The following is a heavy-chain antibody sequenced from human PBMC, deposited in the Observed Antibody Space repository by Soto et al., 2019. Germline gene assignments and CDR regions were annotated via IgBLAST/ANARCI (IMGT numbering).Heavy chain of an antibody. V-gene: IGHV3-74*01. J-gene: IGHJ3*02. Sequence: EVQLVESGGGLVQPGGSLRLSCAASGFTFSSHWMHWVRQVPGKGLVWVSRINSDGSTTTYADSVKGRFTISRDNDKKTLYRQMNSLRAEDTAVYSCARGQEGGSYFLAFDIWGQGTMVTVSS. CDR3: ARGQEGGSYFLAFDI. CDR2: INSDGSTT. D-gene: IGHD1-26*01. CDR1: GFTFSSHW.